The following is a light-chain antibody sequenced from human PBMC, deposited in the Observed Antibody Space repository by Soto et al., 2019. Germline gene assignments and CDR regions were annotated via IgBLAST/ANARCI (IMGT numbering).Light chain of an antibody. Sequence: EIVLTQSPGTLSLSPGERATLSCRASQSVSSSYLAWYQQKPGQATRLLIYGASSRATGIPDRFSGSGSGTDFTLTIIRLEPEDFAVYYCQQYGISPIFTFGPGTKVDIK. CDR3: QQYGISPIFT. CDR2: GAS. CDR1: QSVSSSY. V-gene: IGKV3-20*01. J-gene: IGKJ3*01.